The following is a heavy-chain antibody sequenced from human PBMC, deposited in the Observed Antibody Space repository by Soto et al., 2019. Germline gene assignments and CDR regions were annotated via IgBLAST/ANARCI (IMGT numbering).Heavy chain of an antibody. CDR1: GYTFTSYA. J-gene: IGHJ5*02. V-gene: IGHV1-3*01. CDR3: ARDLLLGSGWSANWFDP. Sequence: WASVKVSCKASGYTFTSYAMHWVRQAPGQRLEWMGWINAGNGNTKYSQKFQGRVTITRDTSASTAYMELSSLRSEDTAVYYCARDLLLGSGWSANWFDPWGQGTLVTVSS. D-gene: IGHD6-19*01. CDR2: INAGNGNT.